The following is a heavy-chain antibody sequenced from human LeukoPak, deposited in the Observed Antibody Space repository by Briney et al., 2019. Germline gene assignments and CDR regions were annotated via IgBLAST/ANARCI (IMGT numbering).Heavy chain of an antibody. Sequence: SETLSLTCTVSGGSINSSSYYWGWIRQPPGKGLEWIGSIYYSGSTYYNPSLKSRVTISVDTSKNQFSLKLSSVTAADTAVYYCARQQSGAHWGQGTLVTVSS. CDR1: GGSINSSSYY. J-gene: IGHJ4*02. V-gene: IGHV4-39*01. CDR3: ARQQSGAH. CDR2: IYYSGST. D-gene: IGHD7-27*01.